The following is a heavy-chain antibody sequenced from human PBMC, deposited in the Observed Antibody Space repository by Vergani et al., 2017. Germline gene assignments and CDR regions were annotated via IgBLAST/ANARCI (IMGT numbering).Heavy chain of an antibody. CDR3: AKEFCSSPRCYAPPDAFDI. Sequence: EVQLLESGGGLVQPGGSLRLSCAASGFTFSSSAMSWVRQAPGKGSEWVSTISGSGGSTYYADSVKGRFTISRDNSKHTLYLQMNSLRAEDTHVYYCAKEFCSSPRCYAPPDAFDIWGQGTMVTVSS. CDR2: ISGSGGST. CDR1: GFTFSSSA. J-gene: IGHJ3*02. D-gene: IGHD2-2*01. V-gene: IGHV3-23*01.